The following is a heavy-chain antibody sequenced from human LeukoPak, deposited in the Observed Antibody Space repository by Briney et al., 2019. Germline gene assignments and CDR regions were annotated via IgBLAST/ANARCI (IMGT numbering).Heavy chain of an antibody. J-gene: IGHJ6*03. D-gene: IGHD1-20*01. CDR1: GYTLTGYY. CDR3: ARGVTGTLYYYYMDV. V-gene: IGHV1-2*02. Sequence: ASVKFSCKASGYTLTGYYIHGGERAPGQGFEGMEWINPNSGGTNYAQKFQGRVTMTRDTSISTAYMELSRLRSDDTAVYYCARGVTGTLYYYYMDVWGKGTTVTVSS. CDR2: INPNSGGT.